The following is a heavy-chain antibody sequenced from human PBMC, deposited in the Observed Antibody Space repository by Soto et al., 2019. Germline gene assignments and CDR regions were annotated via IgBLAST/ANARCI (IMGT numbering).Heavy chain of an antibody. CDR3: ARGQGTTGVNDGPGY. CDR1: GGSFRDYY. Sequence: KPSETLSLTCAVYGGSFRDYYWSWIRQTPDKGLEWIGEINHSGRTNYNPSLKSRVTVSVDTSKNQFSLKVTSVTAADTAIYHCARGQGTTGVNDGPGYWGQGTMVTVSS. J-gene: IGHJ4*02. CDR2: INHSGRT. D-gene: IGHD1-1*01. V-gene: IGHV4-34*01.